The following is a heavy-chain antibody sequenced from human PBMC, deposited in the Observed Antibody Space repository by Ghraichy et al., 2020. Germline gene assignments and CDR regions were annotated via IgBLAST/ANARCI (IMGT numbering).Heavy chain of an antibody. D-gene: IGHD3-3*01. V-gene: IGHV1-3*01. CDR3: ARGPANAIFGVLYYFDY. Sequence: ASVKVSCKASGYTFISYAMHWVRQAPGQRLEWMGWINAGNGNTKYSQKFQGRVTITRDTSASTAYMELSSLRSEDTAVYYCARGPANAIFGVLYYFDYWGQGTLVTVSS. CDR2: INAGNGNT. CDR1: GYTFISYA. J-gene: IGHJ4*02.